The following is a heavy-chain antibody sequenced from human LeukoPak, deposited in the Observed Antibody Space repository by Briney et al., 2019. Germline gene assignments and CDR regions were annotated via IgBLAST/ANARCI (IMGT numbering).Heavy chain of an antibody. CDR2: IDPDRRTT. J-gene: IGHJ4*02. CDR1: GYPFTGNY. D-gene: IGHD3-16*01. Sequence: GASVKVSCKTSGYPFTGNYINWLRQAPGQGLEWLGLIDPDRRTTVYAQKFQGRVAMTGDMSTSTVYMELRSLRSEDTAVYFCARLFGDYDDTIRPSYWHGHLDYWGQGALVLVSS. V-gene: IGHV1-46*01. CDR3: ARLFGDYDDTIRPSYWHGHLDY.